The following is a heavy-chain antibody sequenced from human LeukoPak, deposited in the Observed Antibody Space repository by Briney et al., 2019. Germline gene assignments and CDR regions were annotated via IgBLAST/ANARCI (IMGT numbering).Heavy chain of an antibody. CDR1: GGTFRSYG. Sequence: ASVKVSCMASGGTFRSYGLNWVRQAPGQGLEWMGGFIPILGTAKYAQKLQGRVTITADESTSTGYMELSSLRYEDTAVYYCARGLYCSSSTSCYDYGMDVWGQGTTVTVSS. J-gene: IGHJ6*02. V-gene: IGHV1-69*13. CDR3: ARGLYCSSSTSCYDYGMDV. D-gene: IGHD2-2*01. CDR2: FIPILGTA.